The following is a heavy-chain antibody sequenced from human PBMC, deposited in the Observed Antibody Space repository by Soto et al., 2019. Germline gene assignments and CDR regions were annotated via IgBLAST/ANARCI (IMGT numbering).Heavy chain of an antibody. CDR2: ISYDGSNK. CDR3: AKEGGLWFGELLYKPPYFDY. CDR1: GFTFSSYG. J-gene: IGHJ4*02. D-gene: IGHD3-10*01. V-gene: IGHV3-30*18. Sequence: QVQLVESGGGVVQPGRSLSLSCAASGFTFSSYGMHWVRQAPGKGLEWVAVISYDGSNKYYADSVKGRFTISRDNSKNTLYLQMNSLRAEDTAVYYCAKEGGLWFGELLYKPPYFDYWGQGTLVTVSS.